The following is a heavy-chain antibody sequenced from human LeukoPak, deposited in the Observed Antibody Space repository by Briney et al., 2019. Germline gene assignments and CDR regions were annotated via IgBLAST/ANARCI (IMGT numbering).Heavy chain of an antibody. CDR2: IYYSGST. Sequence: KSSETLSLTCTVSGGSISSSSYYWGWIRQPPGKGLEWIGSIYYSGSTYYNPSLKSRVTISVDTSKNQFSLKLSSVTAADTAVYYCARREGYYDFWSGYYYQNAFDIWGQGTMVTVSS. CDR1: GGSISSSSYY. J-gene: IGHJ3*02. V-gene: IGHV4-39*01. CDR3: ARREGYYDFWSGYYYQNAFDI. D-gene: IGHD3-3*01.